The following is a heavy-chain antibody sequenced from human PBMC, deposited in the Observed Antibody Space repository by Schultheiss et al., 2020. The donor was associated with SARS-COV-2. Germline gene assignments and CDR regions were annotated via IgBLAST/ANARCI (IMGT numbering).Heavy chain of an antibody. CDR1: GGSISNYY. J-gene: IGHJ5*02. Sequence: SETLSLTCTVSGGSISNYYWGWIRQPPGKGLEWIGSIYHSGSTYYNPSLKSRVTISVDTSKNQFSLKLSSVTAADTAVYYCARDRILERASGWFDPWGQGTLVTVSS. CDR2: IYHSGST. V-gene: IGHV4-59*01. D-gene: IGHD1-1*01. CDR3: ARDRILERASGWFDP.